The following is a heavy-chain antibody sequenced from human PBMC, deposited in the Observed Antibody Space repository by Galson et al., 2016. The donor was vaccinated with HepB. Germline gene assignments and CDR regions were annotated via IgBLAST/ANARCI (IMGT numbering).Heavy chain of an antibody. CDR1: GFSLSTSAMS. V-gene: IGHV2-70*10. CDR2: IDWDDDK. J-gene: IGHJ3*01. D-gene: IGHD2-2*01. Sequence: PALVKPTQTLTLTCNLSGFSLSTSAMSVSWIRQPPGKALEWVARIDWDDDKYYSTSLKSRLIISKDTSNNQVFLPMTNMDAVDQAMYYCARPYCTSAGCYEDAFDVWGQGTMVTVSS. CDR3: ARPYCTSAGCYEDAFDV.